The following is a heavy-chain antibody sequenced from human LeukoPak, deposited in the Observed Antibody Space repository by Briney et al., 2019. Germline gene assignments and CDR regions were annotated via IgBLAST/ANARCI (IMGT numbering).Heavy chain of an antibody. CDR3: AREEGDSSGYYNWFDP. CDR2: IYYSGST. D-gene: IGHD3-22*01. Sequence: SETLSLTCTVSGGSISNYYWSWIRQSPGKGLEWIGYIYYSGSTNYNPSLKSRVTISVDTSKNQFSLKLSSVTAADTAVYYCAREEGDSSGYYNWFDPWGQGTLVTVSS. J-gene: IGHJ5*02. CDR1: GGSISNYY. V-gene: IGHV4-59*01.